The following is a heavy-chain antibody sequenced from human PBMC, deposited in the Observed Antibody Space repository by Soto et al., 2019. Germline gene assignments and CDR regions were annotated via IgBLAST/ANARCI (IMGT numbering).Heavy chain of an antibody. CDR1: GDSVSSNRVA. Sequence: KQSQTLSLTCAISGDSVSSNRVAWNWIRQSPSRGLEWLGRTYYRSKWYNDYAASVKSRITINPDTSKNQFSLQLNSVTPEDTAVYYCARGEGSSSVYYYYGMDVWGQGTTVTVSS. CDR2: TYYRSKWYN. D-gene: IGHD6-6*01. CDR3: ARGEGSSSVYYYYGMDV. V-gene: IGHV6-1*01. J-gene: IGHJ6*02.